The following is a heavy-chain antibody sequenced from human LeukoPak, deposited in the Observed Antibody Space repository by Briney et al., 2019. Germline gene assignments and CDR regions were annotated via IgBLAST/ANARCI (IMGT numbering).Heavy chain of an antibody. J-gene: IGHJ4*02. Sequence: PSETLSLTCAVSGGSISSSNWWSWVRQPPGKGLEWIGEIYHSGSTNYNPSLKSRVTISVDKSKNQFSLKLSSVTAADTAVYYCARDRIYYDSSGYDYFDYWGQGTLVTVSS. CDR1: GGSISSSNW. V-gene: IGHV4-4*02. CDR3: ARDRIYYDSSGYDYFDY. CDR2: IYHSGST. D-gene: IGHD3-22*01.